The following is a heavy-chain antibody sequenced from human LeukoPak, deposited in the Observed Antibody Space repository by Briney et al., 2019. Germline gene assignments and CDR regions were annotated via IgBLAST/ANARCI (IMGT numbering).Heavy chain of an antibody. CDR3: ARVVGATYDAFDI. J-gene: IGHJ3*02. CDR1: VGSISRYY. D-gene: IGHD1-26*01. Sequence: SETPSLTSALSVGSISRYYSRCGRQPAGKGLEWVGRIYTSGSTNYNPSLKSRVTMSVDTYKKQFSLKLSSVPAADTGVYFCARVVGATYDAFDIWGEGTMVTVSS. CDR2: IYTSGST. V-gene: IGHV4-59*10.